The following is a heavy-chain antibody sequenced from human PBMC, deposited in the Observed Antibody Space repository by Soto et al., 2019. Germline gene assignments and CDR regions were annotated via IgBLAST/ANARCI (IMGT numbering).Heavy chain of an antibody. D-gene: IGHD3-9*01. CDR1: GGSISSSSYY. Sequence: LSLTCTVSGGSISSSSYYWGWIRQPPGKGLEWIGSIHYSGSTSYNPSLKSRVTISVDTSKNQFSLQVSSVTAADTAVYYCARGFDILTFGFCLNYWGQGTLVTVSS. J-gene: IGHJ4*02. CDR2: IHYSGST. CDR3: ARGFDILTFGFCLNY. V-gene: IGHV4-39*01.